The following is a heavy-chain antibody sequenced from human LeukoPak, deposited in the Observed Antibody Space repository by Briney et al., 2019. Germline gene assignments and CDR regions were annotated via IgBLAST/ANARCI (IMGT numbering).Heavy chain of an antibody. D-gene: IGHD6-6*01. CDR2: ISYTGKSQ. CDR1: GFTFSNYG. Sequence: GGSLRLPCAASGFTFSNYGMQWVRQAPGKGLEWVAVISYTGKSQYYVDSVKGRFTISRDNSKNTLYLQMSSLRAEDTAVYYCVKETDEYSSSSSDYWGQGTLVTVSS. J-gene: IGHJ4*02. V-gene: IGHV3-30*18. CDR3: VKETDEYSSSSSDY.